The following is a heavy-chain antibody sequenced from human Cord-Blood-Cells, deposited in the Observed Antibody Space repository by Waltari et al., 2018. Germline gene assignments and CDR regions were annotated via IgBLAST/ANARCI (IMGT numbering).Heavy chain of an antibody. V-gene: IGHV1-2*02. D-gene: IGHD2-15*01. Sequence: QVQLVQSGAEVKKPGASVKVSCKASGYTFTGYYMHWVRQAPGQGLEGMGWINPNRGGTTYAQKFQGRVTMTRDTSISTAYMELSRLRSDDTAVYYCASGTGGGYGMDVWGQGTTVTVSS. CDR3: ASGTGGGYGMDV. CDR1: GYTFTGYY. CDR2: INPNRGGT. J-gene: IGHJ6*02.